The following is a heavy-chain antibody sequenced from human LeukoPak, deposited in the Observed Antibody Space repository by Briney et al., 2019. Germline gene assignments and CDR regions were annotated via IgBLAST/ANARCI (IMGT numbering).Heavy chain of an antibody. Sequence: NTGGSLRLSCAASGFTFSSYSMNWVRQAPGKGLEWVSSISSSSSYIYYADSVKGRFTISRDNAKNSLYLQMNSLRAEDTAVYYCARDRRQGVVDFGFDPWGQGTLVTVSS. CDR1: GFTFSSYS. CDR3: ARDRRQGVVDFGFDP. J-gene: IGHJ5*02. D-gene: IGHD2-15*01. V-gene: IGHV3-21*01. CDR2: ISSSSSYI.